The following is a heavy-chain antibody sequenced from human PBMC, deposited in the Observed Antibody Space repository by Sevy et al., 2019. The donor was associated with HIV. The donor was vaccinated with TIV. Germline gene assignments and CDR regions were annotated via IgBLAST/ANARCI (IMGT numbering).Heavy chain of an antibody. CDR3: ARALYYYDSSGYQAYYFDY. CDR1: GGTFSSYA. Sequence: GPSVKVSCKASGGTFSSYAISWVRQAPGQGLEWMGGIIPIFGTANYAQKFQGRVTITADESTSTAYMELSSLRSEDTAVYYCARALYYYDSSGYQAYYFDYWGQGTLVTVSS. D-gene: IGHD3-22*01. V-gene: IGHV1-69*13. CDR2: IIPIFGTA. J-gene: IGHJ4*02.